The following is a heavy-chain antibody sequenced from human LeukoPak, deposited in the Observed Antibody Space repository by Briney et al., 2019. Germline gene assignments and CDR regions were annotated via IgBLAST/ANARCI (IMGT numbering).Heavy chain of an antibody. V-gene: IGHV3-74*01. CDR1: GFTFSRNW. Sequence: GGSLRLSCAASGFTFSRNWMHWVRQAPGKGLVWVSRINSDGSITNYADSVKGRFTISRDNAKNTLSLQMSSLRAEDTAVYYCAKIDAYWGQGTLVTVSS. CDR2: INSDGSIT. J-gene: IGHJ4*02. CDR3: AKIDAY.